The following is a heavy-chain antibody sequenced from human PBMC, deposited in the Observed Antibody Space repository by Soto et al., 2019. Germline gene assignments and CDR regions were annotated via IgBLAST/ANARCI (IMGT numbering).Heavy chain of an antibody. CDR3: ARISSVDPYGYVNGGLDV. CDR1: GGSIRSYY. Sequence: LSLTCSVSGGSIRSYYWSWIRQSPEKGLEWIGYFYHSGNSNYNPSLKSRVTISVDTSKNQLSLSLSSVTAADTAVYFCARISSVDPYGYVNGGLDVWGQGTTVTVSS. J-gene: IGHJ6*02. D-gene: IGHD5-18*01. CDR2: FYHSGNS. V-gene: IGHV4-59*01.